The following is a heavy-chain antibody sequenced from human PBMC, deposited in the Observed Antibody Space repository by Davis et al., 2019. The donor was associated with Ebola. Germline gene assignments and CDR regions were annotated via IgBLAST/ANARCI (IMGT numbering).Heavy chain of an antibody. CDR3: ARHQGSWSFYYVDY. Sequence: PSETLSLTCTVSGGSISSSSYYWGWIRQPPGKGLEWIGSIYYSGSTYYNPSLKSRVTISVDTSKNQFSLKVSSVTAADTAVYHCARHQGSWSFYYVDYWGQGTLVTVSS. CDR1: GGSISSSSYY. J-gene: IGHJ4*02. CDR2: IYYSGST. V-gene: IGHV4-39*01. D-gene: IGHD3-10*01.